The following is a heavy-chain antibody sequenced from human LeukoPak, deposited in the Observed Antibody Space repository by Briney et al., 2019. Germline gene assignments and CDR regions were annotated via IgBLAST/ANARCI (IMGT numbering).Heavy chain of an antibody. CDR3: AKGTLGSCSGAACYEFDN. CDR1: GFSFSTYA. Sequence: PGGSLRLSCAASGFSFSTYAMNWVRQAPGKRLEWVSSITATGRDTYYALSVKGRITISRYNSKNTLYLQMNSLRADDTALYYCAKGTLGSCSGAACYEFDNWGQGTLVTVSS. V-gene: IGHV3-23*01. D-gene: IGHD2-2*01. CDR2: ITATGRDT. J-gene: IGHJ4*02.